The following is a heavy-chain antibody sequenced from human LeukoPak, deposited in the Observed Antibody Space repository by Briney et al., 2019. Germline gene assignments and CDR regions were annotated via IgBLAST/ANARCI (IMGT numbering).Heavy chain of an antibody. J-gene: IGHJ5*02. D-gene: IGHD1-1*01. CDR3: ARDLLERRGWNWFDP. V-gene: IGHV1-2*02. Sequence: GASVKVSCKASGGTFSSYAISWVRQAPGQGLEWMGWINPNSGGTNYAQKFQGRVTMTRDTSISTAYMELSRLRSDDTAVYYCARDLLERRGWNWFDPWGQGTLVTVSS. CDR2: INPNSGGT. CDR1: GGTFSSYA.